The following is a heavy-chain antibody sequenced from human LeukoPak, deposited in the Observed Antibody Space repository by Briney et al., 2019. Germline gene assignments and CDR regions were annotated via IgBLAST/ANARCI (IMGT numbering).Heavy chain of an antibody. J-gene: IGHJ4*02. CDR3: ARDPDYSSSGF. V-gene: IGHV3-48*01. D-gene: IGHD6-6*01. CDR2: ISSSSSTT. CDR1: GFTFSSYS. Sequence: PGGSLRLSCAASGFTFSSYSMNWVRQAPGKGLEWVSYISSSSSTTYYADSVKGRFTISRDNAKNSLYLQMNSLRAEDTAVYYCARDPDYSSSGFWGQGTLVTVSS.